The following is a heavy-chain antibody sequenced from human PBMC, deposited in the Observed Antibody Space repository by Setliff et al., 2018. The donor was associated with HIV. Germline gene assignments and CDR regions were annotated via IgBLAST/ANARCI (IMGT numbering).Heavy chain of an antibody. V-gene: IGHV4-59*11. J-gene: IGHJ4*02. CDR1: GASISSHY. CDR3: AKGAGFYGDYTFDH. D-gene: IGHD4-17*01. Sequence: ASETLSLTCTVSGASISSHYWSWIRQSPGKELEWIGYIYSTGSTNYNPPLQSRVTISMVASRNQFSLKVTSVTAADTAVYYCAKGAGFYGDYTFDHWGQGRQVTVSS. CDR2: IYSTGST.